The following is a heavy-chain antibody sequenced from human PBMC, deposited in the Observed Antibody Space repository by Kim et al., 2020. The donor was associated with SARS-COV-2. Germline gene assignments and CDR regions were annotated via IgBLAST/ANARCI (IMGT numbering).Heavy chain of an antibody. CDR3: ARFRGYSYGRYYFDY. J-gene: IGHJ4*02. V-gene: IGHV4-34*01. CDR1: GGSFSGYY. Sequence: SETLSLTCAVYGGSFSGYYWSWIRQPPGKGLEWIGEINHSGSTNYNPSLKSRVTISVDTSKNQFSLKLSSVTAADTAVYYCARFRGYSYGRYYFDYWGQGTLVTVSS. CDR2: INHSGST. D-gene: IGHD5-18*01.